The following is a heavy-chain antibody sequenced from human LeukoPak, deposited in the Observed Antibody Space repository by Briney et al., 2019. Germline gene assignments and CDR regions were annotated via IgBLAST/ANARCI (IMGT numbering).Heavy chain of an antibody. J-gene: IGHJ5*02. CDR1: GGSISSSSYY. Sequence: SETLSLTCTVSGGSISSSSYYWGWIRQPPGKGLEWIGSIYYSGSTYYNPSLKSRVTISVDTSKNQFSLKLSSVTAADTAVYYCASRADILTGYYGPSFDPWGQGTLVTVSS. V-gene: IGHV4-39*01. CDR3: ASRADILTGYYGPSFDP. D-gene: IGHD3-9*01. CDR2: IYYSGST.